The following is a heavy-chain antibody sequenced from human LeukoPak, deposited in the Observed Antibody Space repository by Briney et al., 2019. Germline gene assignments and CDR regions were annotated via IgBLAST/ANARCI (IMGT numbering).Heavy chain of an antibody. CDR3: ARSGAREEGDAFDI. V-gene: IGHV5-51*01. CDR2: SYPGDSDT. D-gene: IGHD3-10*01. Sequence: GESLKISFKCSGYSFTSYWIVWVRQMPGQGLEWRGISYPGDSDTRYSPSFQGQVTISADKSISTAYLQWSSLKASDTAMYYCARSGAREEGDAFDIWGQGTMVTASS. J-gene: IGHJ3*02. CDR1: GYSFTSYW.